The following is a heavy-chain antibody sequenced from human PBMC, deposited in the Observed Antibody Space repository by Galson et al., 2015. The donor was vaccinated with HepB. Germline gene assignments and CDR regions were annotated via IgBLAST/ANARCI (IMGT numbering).Heavy chain of an antibody. CDR3: ARDITVVVPAAGYYFDY. J-gene: IGHJ4*02. CDR1: GFTFSSYS. Sequence: SLRLSCAASGFTFSSYSMNWVRQAPGKGLERVSYISSSSSTIYYADSVKGRFTISRDNAKNSLYLQMNSLRAEDTAVYYCARDITVVVPAAGYYFDYWGQGTLVTVSS. V-gene: IGHV3-48*01. D-gene: IGHD2-2*01. CDR2: ISSSSSTI.